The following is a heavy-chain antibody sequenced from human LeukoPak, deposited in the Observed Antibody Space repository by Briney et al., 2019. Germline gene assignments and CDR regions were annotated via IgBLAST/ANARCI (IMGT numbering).Heavy chain of an antibody. Sequence: SETLSLTCTVSGYSISSGYYWGWIRQPPGKGPEWIGSIYHSGSTYYNPSLKSRVTISVDTSKNQFSLKLSSVTAADTAVYYCARVCASSGDCLFDYWGQGTLVTVSS. J-gene: IGHJ4*02. CDR2: IYHSGST. V-gene: IGHV4-38-2*02. D-gene: IGHD2-21*01. CDR3: ARVCASSGDCLFDY. CDR1: GYSISSGYY.